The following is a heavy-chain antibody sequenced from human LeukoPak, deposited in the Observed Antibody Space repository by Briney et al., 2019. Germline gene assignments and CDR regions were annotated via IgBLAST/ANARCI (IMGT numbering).Heavy chain of an antibody. J-gene: IGHJ4*02. CDR2: ISGSGGSP. Sequence: PGGSLRLSCASSGFTYISYAMSGVRQAGCKGGDGVSAISGSGGSPSYADYVKGRFTISRDNSKNTLHLQMNSLRAEDTAVYYCAAIAAAGTCLGYWGQGTLVTVSS. D-gene: IGHD6-13*01. V-gene: IGHV3-23*01. CDR1: GFTYISYA. CDR3: AAIAAAGTCLGY.